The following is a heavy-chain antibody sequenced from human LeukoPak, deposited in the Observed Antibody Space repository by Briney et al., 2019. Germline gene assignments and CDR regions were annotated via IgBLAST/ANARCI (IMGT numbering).Heavy chain of an antibody. J-gene: IGHJ4*02. CDR3: AKDYGRLQLARWRRIDY. CDR2: ISYDGSNK. D-gene: IGHD5-24*01. V-gene: IGHV3-30*18. Sequence: PGGSLTHSCAASGFTFSSYGMHWVRQAPGKGLEWVAVISYDGSNKYYADSVKGRFTISRDNSKNTLYLQMNSLRAEDTAVYYCAKDYGRLQLARWRRIDYWGQGTLVTVSS. CDR1: GFTFSSYG.